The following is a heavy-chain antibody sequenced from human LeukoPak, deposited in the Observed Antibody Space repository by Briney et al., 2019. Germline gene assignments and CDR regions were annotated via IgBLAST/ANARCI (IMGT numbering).Heavy chain of an antibody. J-gene: IGHJ4*02. D-gene: IGHD3-10*01. V-gene: IGHV1-69*04. CDR3: ARAGEVEGNFDY. CDR1: GGTFSSYA. Sequence: ASVKVSCKASGGTFSSYAISWVRQAPGQGLEWMGRIIPILGIANYAQKFQGRVTITADKSTSTAYMELSSLRSEDTAVYYCARAGEVEGNFDYWGQGTLVTVSS. CDR2: IIPILGIA.